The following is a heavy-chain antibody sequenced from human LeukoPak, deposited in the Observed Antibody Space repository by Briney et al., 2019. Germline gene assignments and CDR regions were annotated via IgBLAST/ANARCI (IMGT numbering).Heavy chain of an antibody. CDR2: IYHSGST. J-gene: IGHJ4*02. Sequence: PSETLSLTCAVSGYSISSGYYWGWIRQPPGKGLEWIGSIYHSGSTYYNPSLKSRVTISVDTSKNQSSLKLSSVTAADTAVYYCARSGMGAAIGYYFDYWGQGTLVTVSS. CDR3: ARSGMGAAIGYYFDY. CDR1: GYSISSGYY. D-gene: IGHD1-26*01. V-gene: IGHV4-38-2*01.